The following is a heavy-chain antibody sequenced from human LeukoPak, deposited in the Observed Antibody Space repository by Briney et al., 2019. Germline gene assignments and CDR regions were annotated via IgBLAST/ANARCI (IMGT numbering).Heavy chain of an antibody. CDR3: ARPGSTSGWYYCDL. CDR1: GGSISSSGYY. J-gene: IGHJ4*02. CDR2: IVYRGST. V-gene: IGHV4-39*01. Sequence: PSEPLSLPCTVSGGSISSSGYYWGWIRQPPGKGLEHMWSIVYRGSTYYNPSLESRVTISVDTSRNQFSLQLSSVTAADTAVYYCARPGSTSGWYYCDLWGQGTLVSVSS. D-gene: IGHD6-19*01.